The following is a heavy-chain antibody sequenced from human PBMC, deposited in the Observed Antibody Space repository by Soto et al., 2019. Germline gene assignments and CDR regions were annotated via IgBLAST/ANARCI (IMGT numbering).Heavy chain of an antibody. V-gene: IGHV4-59*08. CDR3: ARRGAMIGREDYDY. D-gene: IGHD3-22*01. Sequence: QVQLQESGPGLVKPSETLSLTCTVSGGSISSYYWSWIRQPPGKGLEWIGYIYYSGSTNYNPSLKSRVTISVDTSKTQFSLKLSSVTAADTAVYYCARRGAMIGREDYDYWGQGTLVTVSS. CDR1: GGSISSYY. CDR2: IYYSGST. J-gene: IGHJ4*02.